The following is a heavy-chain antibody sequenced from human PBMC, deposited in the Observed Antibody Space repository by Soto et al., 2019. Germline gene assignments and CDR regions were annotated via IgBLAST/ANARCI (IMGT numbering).Heavy chain of an antibody. CDR2: IYYSGST. Sequence: QVQLQESGPGLVKPSQTLSLTCTVSGGSISSGGYYWSWIRQHPGKGLGWIGYIYYSGSTYYNPSLKSRVTISVDTSKNQFSLKLSSVTAADTAVYYCARDHDCSGGSCYFFAFDIWGQGTMVTVSS. CDR3: ARDHDCSGGSCYFFAFDI. J-gene: IGHJ3*02. V-gene: IGHV4-31*03. D-gene: IGHD2-15*01. CDR1: GGSISSGGYY.